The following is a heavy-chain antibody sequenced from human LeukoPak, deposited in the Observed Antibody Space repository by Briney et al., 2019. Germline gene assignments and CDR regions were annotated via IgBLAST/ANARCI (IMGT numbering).Heavy chain of an antibody. Sequence: GASVKVSCKASNYTFNSYGINWVRQAPGQALEWMGWISAYNGNTKYSQKFQGRVTITGDTSASTAYMELSSLRSEDTAVYYCARDNVSGYYPLYYFDYWGQGTLVTVSS. J-gene: IGHJ4*02. CDR3: ARDNVSGYYPLYYFDY. CDR2: ISAYNGNT. V-gene: IGHV1-18*01. CDR1: NYTFNSYG. D-gene: IGHD3-22*01.